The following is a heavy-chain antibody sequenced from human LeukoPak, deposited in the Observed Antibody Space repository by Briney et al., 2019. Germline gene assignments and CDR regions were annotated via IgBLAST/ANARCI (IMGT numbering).Heavy chain of an antibody. CDR2: IWYDGSEK. CDR3: VRDRNALQFLDY. Sequence: PGRSLRLSCAASGFTFRNFGMHWVRQAPGKGLEWVAVIWYDGSEKYYADSVKGRFTISRDNPKNMLYLQTNSLRAEDTAVYYCVRDRNALQFLDYWGQGTVVTVSS. CDR1: GFTFRNFG. J-gene: IGHJ4*02. V-gene: IGHV3-33*01. D-gene: IGHD3-3*01.